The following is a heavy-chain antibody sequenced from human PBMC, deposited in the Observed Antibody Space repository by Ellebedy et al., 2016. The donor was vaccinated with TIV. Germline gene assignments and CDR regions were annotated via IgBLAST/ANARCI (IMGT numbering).Heavy chain of an antibody. D-gene: IGHD6-19*01. J-gene: IGHJ4*02. Sequence: SVKVSCKASGATFSGSAISWVRQAPGLGLEWIGGIIAIFGTTKYAQKFQGRVTITADQLTTTSHMELSDLRFEDTAIYYCARHIGYSNGPSEYWGQGSLVTVSP. CDR1: GATFSGSA. CDR2: IIAIFGTT. CDR3: ARHIGYSNGPSEY. V-gene: IGHV1-69*13.